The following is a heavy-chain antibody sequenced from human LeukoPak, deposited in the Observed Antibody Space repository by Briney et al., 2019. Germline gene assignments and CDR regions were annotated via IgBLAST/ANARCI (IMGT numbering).Heavy chain of an antibody. CDR3: ARGAVAYCGGDCSDPKDY. V-gene: IGHV3-64*01. J-gene: IGHJ4*02. D-gene: IGHD2-21*02. CDR2: ISSNGGST. Sequence: GGSLRLSCAASGFTFSSYAMHWVRQAPGKGLEYVSAISSNGGSTYYANSVKGRFTISRDNSKNTLYLQMGSLRAEDMAVYYCARGAVAYCGGDCSDPKDYWGQGTLVTVSS. CDR1: GFTFSSYA.